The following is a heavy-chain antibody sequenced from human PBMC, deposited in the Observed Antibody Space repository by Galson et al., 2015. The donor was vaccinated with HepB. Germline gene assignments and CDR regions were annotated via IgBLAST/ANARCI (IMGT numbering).Heavy chain of an antibody. CDR3: ARRITGDSWSGYYSGYYGMDV. V-gene: IGHV4-39*07. CDR1: GGSISSSSYY. J-gene: IGHJ6*02. Sequence: ETLTLTCTVSGGSISSSSYYWGWIRQPPGKGLEWIGSIYYSGSTYYNPSLKSRVTISVDTSKNQFSLKLSSVTAADTAVYYCARRITGDSWSGYYSGYYGMDVWGQGTTVTVSS. D-gene: IGHD3-3*01. CDR2: IYYSGST.